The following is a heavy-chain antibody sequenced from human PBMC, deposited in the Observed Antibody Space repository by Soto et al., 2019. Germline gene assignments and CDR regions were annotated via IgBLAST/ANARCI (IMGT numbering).Heavy chain of an antibody. CDR3: ARDLTARYCSGGSCRRNAEYFQH. D-gene: IGHD2-15*01. Sequence: EVQLVESGGGLVKPGGSLRLSCAASGFTFSSYSMNWVRQASGKGLEWVSSISSSSSYIYYADSVKGRFTISRDNAKNSLYLQMNSLRAEDTAVYYCARDLTARYCSGGSCRRNAEYFQHWGQGTLVTVSS. CDR1: GFTFSSYS. V-gene: IGHV3-21*01. CDR2: ISSSSSYI. J-gene: IGHJ1*01.